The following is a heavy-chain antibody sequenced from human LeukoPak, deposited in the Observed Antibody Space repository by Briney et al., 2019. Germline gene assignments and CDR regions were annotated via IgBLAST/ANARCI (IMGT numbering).Heavy chain of an antibody. J-gene: IGHJ3*02. D-gene: IGHD3-10*01. CDR3: ARPRGAATNAFDI. Sequence: ASVKLSYTASGYTFTSCGISWVRQAPGQGLEWMGWISAYNGNTNYAQTLQGRVTMTTDTSTSTAYLELRSLRSDDTAVYYCARPRGAATNAFDIWGQGTMVTVSS. CDR1: GYTFTSCG. CDR2: ISAYNGNT. V-gene: IGHV1-18*01.